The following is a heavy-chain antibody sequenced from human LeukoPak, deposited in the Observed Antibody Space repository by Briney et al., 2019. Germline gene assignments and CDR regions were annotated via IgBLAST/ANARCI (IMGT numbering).Heavy chain of an antibody. J-gene: IGHJ5*02. Sequence: GGSLRLSCSASGFTFSRHGMHWVRQAPGKGLEWVAVIWYDATNKYYADSVKGRFTISRDNSKNTLYLQMNSLRVEDTAVYNCAKDIRGSGSYGWFDPWGQGTLVTVSS. CDR2: IWYDATNK. CDR1: GFTFSRHG. CDR3: AKDIRGSGSYGWFDP. D-gene: IGHD3-10*01. V-gene: IGHV3-33*06.